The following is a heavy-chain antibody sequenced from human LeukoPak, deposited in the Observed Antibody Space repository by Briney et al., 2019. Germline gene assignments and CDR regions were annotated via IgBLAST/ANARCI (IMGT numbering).Heavy chain of an antibody. V-gene: IGHV3-23*01. CDR1: GFTFSSYA. CDR2: ISGSGGST. D-gene: IGHD4-23*01. CDR3: AKDSRTTVVPGGAFDI. Sequence: PGGSLRLSCSASGFTFSSYAMSWVRQAPGKVVERVSAISGSGGSTYYAGSVKGRFTISRDNSKNTLYLQMNSLRAEDTAVYYCAKDSRTTVVPGGAFDIWGQGTMVTVSS. J-gene: IGHJ3*02.